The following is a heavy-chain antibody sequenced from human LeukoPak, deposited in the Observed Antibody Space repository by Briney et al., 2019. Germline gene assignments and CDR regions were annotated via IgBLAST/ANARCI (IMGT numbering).Heavy chain of an antibody. J-gene: IGHJ4*02. V-gene: IGHV1-46*03. CDR3: ARASILQYYFDY. CDR2: INPSGGGT. CDR1: GYTFTSYY. D-gene: IGHD4-11*01. Sequence: GASVKVSCKASGYTFTSYYMHWVRQAPGQGLEWMGIINPSGGGTSYAQKFQGRVTMTRDTSTSTVYMELSSLRSEDTAVYYCARASILQYYFDYWGQGTLVTVSS.